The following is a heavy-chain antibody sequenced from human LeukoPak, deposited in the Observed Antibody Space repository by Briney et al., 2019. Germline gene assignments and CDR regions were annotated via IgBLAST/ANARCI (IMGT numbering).Heavy chain of an antibody. CDR3: ARDGSGFYLYYYMDV. CDR2: ISTVSTYK. V-gene: IGHV3-21*01. D-gene: IGHD6-25*01. J-gene: IGHJ6*03. CDR1: GFTFTDYS. Sequence: GGSLRLSCAASGFTFTDYSMTWVRQAPGKGLEWVSSISTVSTYKFYSDSVKGRFTISRDNAKNVLYLQMSSLSAEDTAVYYCARDGSGFYLYYYMDVWGRGTPVTVSS.